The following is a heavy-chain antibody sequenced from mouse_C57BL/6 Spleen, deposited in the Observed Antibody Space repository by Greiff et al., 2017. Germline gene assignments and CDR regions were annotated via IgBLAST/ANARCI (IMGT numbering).Heavy chain of an antibody. D-gene: IGHD1-1*01. CDR2: IYPGDGDT. CDR3: ARWGYGSSPFDD. Sequence: QVQLQQSGPELVKPGASVKISCKASGYAFSSSWMNWVKQRPGKGLEWIGRIYPGDGDTNYNGKFKGKATLTGDKSSSTAYMQLSSLTSEDSAVYFCARWGYGSSPFDDWGQGTTLTVSS. V-gene: IGHV1-82*01. CDR1: GYAFSSSW. J-gene: IGHJ2*01.